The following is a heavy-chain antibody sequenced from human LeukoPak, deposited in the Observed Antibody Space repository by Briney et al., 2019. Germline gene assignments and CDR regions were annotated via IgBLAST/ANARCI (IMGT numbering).Heavy chain of an antibody. CDR3: ATSAISPRVFDI. J-gene: IGHJ3*02. CDR1: GYTLTELS. Sequence: ASVKVSCKVSGYTLTELSMHWVRQAPGNALEWMGGFDPEDGETIYAQKFQGRVTMTEDTSTDTAYMELSSLRSEDTAVYYCATSAISPRVFDIWGQGTMVTVSS. V-gene: IGHV1-24*01. CDR2: FDPEDGET.